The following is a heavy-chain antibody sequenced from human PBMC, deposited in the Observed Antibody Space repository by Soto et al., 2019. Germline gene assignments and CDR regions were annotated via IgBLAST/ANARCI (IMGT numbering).Heavy chain of an antibody. CDR1: GGSISSGGYS. V-gene: IGHV4-30-2*01. CDR3: ARGPVGGMDV. J-gene: IGHJ6*02. CDR2: IYHSGST. D-gene: IGHD3-16*01. Sequence: SETLSLTCAVSGGSISSGGYSWSWIRQPPGKGLEWIGYIYHSGSTYYNPSLKSRVTISVDRSKNQFSLKLSSVTAADTAVYYCARGPVGGMDVWGQGTTVTVSS.